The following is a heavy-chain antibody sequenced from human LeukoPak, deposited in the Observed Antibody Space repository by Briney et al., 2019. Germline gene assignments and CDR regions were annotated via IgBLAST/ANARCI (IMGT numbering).Heavy chain of an antibody. CDR1: GCTFTSYY. Sequence: ASVTVSCKASGCTFTSYYMHWVRQAPGQGLEWMGIINPSGGSTTYAQKFQDRVTMTRDTSTSTVYMELSSLRSEGTAVYFCARARDGSYLDYWGQGTLVTVSS. V-gene: IGHV1-46*01. CDR3: ARARDGSYLDY. J-gene: IGHJ4*02. D-gene: IGHD1-26*01. CDR2: INPSGGST.